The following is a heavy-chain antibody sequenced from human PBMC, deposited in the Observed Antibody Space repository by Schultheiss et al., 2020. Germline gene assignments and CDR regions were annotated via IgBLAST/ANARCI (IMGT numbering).Heavy chain of an antibody. D-gene: IGHD6-19*01. CDR1: GFSLSTSGMR. Sequence: SGPTLVKPTQTLTLTCTFSGFSLSTSGMRVSWIRQPPGKALEWLELIDWDDDKYYSTSLKTRLTISKDTSKNQVVLTMTNMDPVNTATYYCARQYSSGWSYYSYCMDVWGQGTTVTVCS. J-gene: IGHJ6*02. CDR2: IDWDDDK. CDR3: ARQYSSGWSYYSYCMDV. V-gene: IGHV2-70*01.